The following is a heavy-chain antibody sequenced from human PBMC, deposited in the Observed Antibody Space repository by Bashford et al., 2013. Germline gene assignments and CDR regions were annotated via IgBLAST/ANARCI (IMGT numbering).Heavy chain of an antibody. J-gene: IGHJ4*02. CDR2: IYPGDSDT. D-gene: IGHD2-8*02. V-gene: IGHV5-51*01. Sequence: WVRQMPGKGLEWMGIIYPGDSDTTYSPSFQGQVTISVDNSKNTLYLQMNSLRVEDTAVYYCARTGAYNHYFENWGQGTLVTVSS. CDR3: ARTGAYNHYFEN.